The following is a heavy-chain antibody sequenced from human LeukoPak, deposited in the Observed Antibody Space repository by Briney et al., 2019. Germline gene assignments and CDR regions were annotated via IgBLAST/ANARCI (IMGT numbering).Heavy chain of an antibody. CDR2: IKQDGSEK. D-gene: IGHD1-26*01. J-gene: IGHJ4*02. CDR1: GFTSSSYW. CDR3: ASFGWELLFDY. V-gene: IGHV3-7*01. Sequence: PGGSLRLSCAASGFTSSSYWMSWVRQAPGKGLEWVANIKQDGSEKYYVDSVKGRFTISRDNAKNSLYLQMNSLRAEDTAVYYCASFGWELLFDYWGQGTLVTVSS.